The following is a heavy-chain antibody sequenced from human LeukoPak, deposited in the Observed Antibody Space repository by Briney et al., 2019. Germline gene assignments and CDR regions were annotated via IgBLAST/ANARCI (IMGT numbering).Heavy chain of an antibody. V-gene: IGHV4-39*01. CDR2: TYYSGTI. CDR1: GDSIRSASYY. D-gene: IGHD2-8*01. Sequence: SETLSLTCTVSGDSIRSASYYWAWIRQPPGKGLEWIGTTYYSGTISYNSSLKSRVTISVDTSKNQVSLTVTSVTAADTAMFYCARLMADPNAFDFWGQGTMVTVSS. J-gene: IGHJ3*01. CDR3: ARLMADPNAFDF.